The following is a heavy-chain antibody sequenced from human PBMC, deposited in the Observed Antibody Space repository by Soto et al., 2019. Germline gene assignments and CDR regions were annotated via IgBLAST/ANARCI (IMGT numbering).Heavy chain of an antibody. Sequence: GGSLRLSCAASGFTFSSYAMHWVRQAPGKGLEWVAVISYDGSNKYYADSVKGRFTISRDNSKNTLYLQMNSLRAEDTAVYYCARERLYVDTAPEGFDYWGQGXLVTV. CDR2: ISYDGSNK. CDR3: ARERLYVDTAPEGFDY. J-gene: IGHJ4*02. D-gene: IGHD5-18*01. CDR1: GFTFSSYA. V-gene: IGHV3-30-3*01.